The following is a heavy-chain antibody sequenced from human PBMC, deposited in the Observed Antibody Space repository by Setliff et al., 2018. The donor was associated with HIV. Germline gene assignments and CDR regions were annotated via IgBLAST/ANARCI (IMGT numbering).Heavy chain of an antibody. CDR3: AREAPDDHFDH. V-gene: IGHV1-69*10. CDR1: GGTFSSYA. D-gene: IGHD1-1*01. J-gene: IGHJ4*02. CDR2: INPKSGVT. Sequence: SVKVSCKASGGTFSSYAISWVRQAPGHGLEWVGRINPKSGVTSYAQKFQGRITVATATSTATSTGTVYMELSSLRSEDTAVYYCAREAPDDHFDHWGQGTLVTVSS.